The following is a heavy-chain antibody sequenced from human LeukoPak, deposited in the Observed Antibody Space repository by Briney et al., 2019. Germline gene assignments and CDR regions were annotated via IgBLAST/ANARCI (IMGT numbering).Heavy chain of an antibody. CDR3: ARGRTYYDFWSGYYIYDY. J-gene: IGHJ4*02. Sequence: ASVKVSCKASGYSFTSYDINWVRQATGQGLEWMGWMNPNSGNTGYAQKFQGRVTTTRNTSISTAYMELSSLRSEDTAVYYCARGRTYYDFWSGYYIYDYWGQGTLVTVSS. CDR1: GYSFTSYD. V-gene: IGHV1-8*03. CDR2: MNPNSGNT. D-gene: IGHD3-3*01.